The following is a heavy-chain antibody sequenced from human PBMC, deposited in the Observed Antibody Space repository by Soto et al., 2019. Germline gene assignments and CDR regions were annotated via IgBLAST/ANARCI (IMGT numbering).Heavy chain of an antibody. J-gene: IGHJ5*02. D-gene: IGHD3-22*01. CDR3: ARVSVTTDHYEPLGP. CDR2: ISGDGNTQ. Sequence: QVQLVESGGGVVQPERSLRLSCVASGFTFNLYTMHWLRQAPGKGLEWVAVISGDGNTQYYADSVKGRFTISRDNSKNPLHLQMNHRRVVDTAVYYCARVSVTTDHYEPLGPWGQGTMVTVSS. CDR1: GFTFNLYT. V-gene: IGHV3-30-3*01.